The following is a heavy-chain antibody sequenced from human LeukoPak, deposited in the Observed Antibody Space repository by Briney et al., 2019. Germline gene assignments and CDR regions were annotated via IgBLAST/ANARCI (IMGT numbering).Heavy chain of an antibody. J-gene: IGHJ3*02. Sequence: PGGSLRLSCAASGITFSDYHMSWIRQAPGKGLEWVSYISSSGRTITYADSVKGRFTISRDNAKNSLYLLMNSLRAEDTAVYYCTRDSTTVSPHAFDIWGQGTTVTFSS. CDR3: TRDSTTVSPHAFDI. CDR1: GITFSDYH. CDR2: ISSSGRTI. D-gene: IGHD4-11*01. V-gene: IGHV3-11*01.